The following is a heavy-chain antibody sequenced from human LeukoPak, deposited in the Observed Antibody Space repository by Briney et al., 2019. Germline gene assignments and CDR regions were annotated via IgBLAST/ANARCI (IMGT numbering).Heavy chain of an antibody. CDR3: ARGCSSTSCYGFDY. J-gene: IGHJ4*02. CDR2: IYSGGST. D-gene: IGHD2-2*01. V-gene: IGHV3-53*01. Sequence: GGSLRLSCAASGFTGRSNYMSWVRQAPGKGLEWVSVIYSGGSTYYADSVKGRFTISRDNSKNTLYLQMNSLRAEDTAVYYCARGCSSTSCYGFDYWGQGTLVTVSS. CDR1: GFTGRSNY.